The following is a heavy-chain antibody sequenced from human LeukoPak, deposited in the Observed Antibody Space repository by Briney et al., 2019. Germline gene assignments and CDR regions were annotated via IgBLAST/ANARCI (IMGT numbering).Heavy chain of an antibody. J-gene: IGHJ4*02. V-gene: IGHV3-7*01. CDR3: AKDFTNPPKYYYDSSGYYPSPD. CDR2: IKQDGSEK. Sequence: GGSLRLSCAASGFTFSSYWMSWVRQAPGKGLEWVANIKQDGSEKYYVDSVKGRFTISRDNAKNSLYLQMKRLRAEDRAVYYCAKDFTNPPKYYYDSSGYYPSPDWGQGTLVTVSS. CDR1: GFTFSSYW. D-gene: IGHD3-22*01.